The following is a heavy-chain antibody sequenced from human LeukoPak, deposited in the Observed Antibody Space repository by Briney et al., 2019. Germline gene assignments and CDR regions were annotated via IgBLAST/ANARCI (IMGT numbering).Heavy chain of an antibody. V-gene: IGHV1-18*01. CDR1: GYTFTSYG. CDR2: ISAYNGNT. D-gene: IGHD3-10*01. Sequence: ASVKVSCKASGYTFTSYGISWVRQAPGQGLEWMGWISAYNGNTNYAQKLQGRVTMTTDTSTSTAYMELRSLRSDDTAVYYCARARRYYGSGSWFYYYMDVWGKGTTVTVSS. J-gene: IGHJ6*03. CDR3: ARARRYYGSGSWFYYYMDV.